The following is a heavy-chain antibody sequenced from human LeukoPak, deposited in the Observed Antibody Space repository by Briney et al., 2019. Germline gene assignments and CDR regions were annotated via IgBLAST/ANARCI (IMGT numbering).Heavy chain of an antibody. V-gene: IGHV4-39*07. CDR3: ARAAAIVRYFHN. D-gene: IGHD2-21*01. CDR1: GGSISTSNYY. J-gene: IGHJ1*01. CDR2: IFYSGST. Sequence: SETLSLTCTVSGGSISTSNYYWGWICQPPGKGLEWIGNIFYSGSTYYSPSLRSRVTISIDTSRNQFSLKLTSVTAADTAVYYCARAAAIVRYFHNWGQGTLVTVSS.